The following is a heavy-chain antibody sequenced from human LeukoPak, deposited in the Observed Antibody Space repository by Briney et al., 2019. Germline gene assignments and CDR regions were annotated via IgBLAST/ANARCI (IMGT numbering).Heavy chain of an antibody. J-gene: IGHJ3*02. Sequence: SETLSLTCTVSGGSISSYYWSWIRQPPGEGLEWIGYIYYSGSTNYNPSLKSRVTISVDTSKNQFSLKLSSVTAADTAVYYCAREGYYYGSGTDEGASDIWGQGTMVTVSS. D-gene: IGHD3-10*01. V-gene: IGHV4-59*01. CDR3: AREGYYYGSGTDEGASDI. CDR2: IYYSGST. CDR1: GGSISSYY.